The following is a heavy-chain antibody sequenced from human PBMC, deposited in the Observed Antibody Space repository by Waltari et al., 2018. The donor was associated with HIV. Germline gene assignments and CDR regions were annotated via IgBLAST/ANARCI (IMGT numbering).Heavy chain of an antibody. J-gene: IGHJ6*01. D-gene: IGHD6-19*01. CDR2: VNHVGRT. CDR3: ARDSAPGLAVDDDDGEFFYYGLDV. Sequence: QVHLEQWGTGPLRPSETLSLTCAVYGGSFSGYYWSWIRQSPGGGLEWIGEVNHVGRTNYSPSLKGRVTVSVDTSKNQFSLTMRSVTAADTAVYYCARDSAPGLAVDDDDGEFFYYGLDVWGQGTTVTVSS. CDR1: GGSFSGYY. V-gene: IGHV4-34*01.